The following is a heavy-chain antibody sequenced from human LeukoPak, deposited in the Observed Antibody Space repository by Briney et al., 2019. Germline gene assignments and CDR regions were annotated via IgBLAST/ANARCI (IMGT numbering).Heavy chain of an antibody. Sequence: GASVKVSCKASGYTFTSYGITWVRQAPGQGLEWMGWINTNTGNPTYAQGFTGRFVFSLDTSVSTAYLQISSLKAEDTAVYYCARDSAGDSYYYYYMDVWGKGTTVTVSS. J-gene: IGHJ6*03. CDR2: INTNTGNP. D-gene: IGHD6-19*01. V-gene: IGHV7-4-1*02. CDR3: ARDSAGDSYYYYYMDV. CDR1: GYTFTSYG.